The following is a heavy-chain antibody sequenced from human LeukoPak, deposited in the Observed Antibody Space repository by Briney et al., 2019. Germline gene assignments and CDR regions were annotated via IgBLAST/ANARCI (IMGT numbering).Heavy chain of an antibody. Sequence: SETLSLTCTVSGGSISSYYWSWIRQPPGKGLEWIGYIYYSGSTNYNPSLKSRVTISVDTSKNQFSLKLSSVTAADTAVYYCARDHDALDAFDIWGQGTMVTVSS. CDR3: ARDHDALDAFDI. D-gene: IGHD1-1*01. CDR2: IYYSGST. V-gene: IGHV4-59*12. J-gene: IGHJ3*02. CDR1: GGSISSYY.